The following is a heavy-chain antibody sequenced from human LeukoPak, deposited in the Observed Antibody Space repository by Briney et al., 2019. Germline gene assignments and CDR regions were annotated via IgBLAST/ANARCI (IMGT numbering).Heavy chain of an antibody. Sequence: TGGSLRLSCAASGFTFSSYAMSWVRQAPGKGLEWVSAISGSGGSTYYADSVKGRFTISRDNSKNTLYLQMNSLRAEDTAVYYCARDSGMGLRYFDWFDWSHPPPLYGMDVWGQGTTVTVSS. CDR2: ISGSGGST. CDR1: GFTFSSYA. CDR3: ARDSGMGLRYFDWFDWSHPPPLYGMDV. D-gene: IGHD3-9*01. J-gene: IGHJ6*02. V-gene: IGHV3-23*01.